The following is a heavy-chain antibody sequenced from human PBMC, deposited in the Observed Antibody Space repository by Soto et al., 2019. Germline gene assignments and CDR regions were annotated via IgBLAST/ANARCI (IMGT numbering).Heavy chain of an antibody. CDR3: ARVRSSDYYCDY. CDR2: TRNKANSYTT. J-gene: IGHJ4*02. D-gene: IGHD1-26*01. CDR1: GFTFSDHY. V-gene: IGHV3-72*01. Sequence: EVQLVESGGGLVQPGGSLRLSCAASGFTFSDHYMDWVRQAPGKGLEWVGRTRNKANSYTTEYAASVKGRFTISRDDSKNSLYLQMNSLKTEDTAVYYCARVRSSDYYCDYWGQGTLVTVSS.